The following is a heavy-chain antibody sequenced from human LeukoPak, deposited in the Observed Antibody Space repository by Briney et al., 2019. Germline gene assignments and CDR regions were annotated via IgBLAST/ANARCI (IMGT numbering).Heavy chain of an antibody. D-gene: IGHD6-19*01. CDR1: GFTFSSYG. J-gene: IGHJ3*02. CDR3: AKAFMQWLVFDAFDI. Sequence: GGSLRLSCAASGFTFSSYGMHWVRQAPGKGLEWVAVISYDGSNKYYADSVKGRFTISRDNSKNTLYLQMNSLRAEDTAVYYCAKAFMQWLVFDAFDIWGQGTMVTVSS. CDR2: ISYDGSNK. V-gene: IGHV3-30*18.